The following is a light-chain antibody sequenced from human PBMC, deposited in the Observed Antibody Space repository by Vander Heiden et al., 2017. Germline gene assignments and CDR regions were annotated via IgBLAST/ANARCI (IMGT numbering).Light chain of an antibody. CDR1: QSISSY. CDR3: QQSYILPFT. V-gene: IGKV1-39*01. Sequence: DIQMTQSPSSLSASVGDRVTITCRASQSISSYLNWYQQKPGKAPHLLIYAASSLQGGVPSRFSGSGSGADLTHTISSLQPEDFATYYCQQSYILPFTFGPGTKVDIK. CDR2: AAS. J-gene: IGKJ3*01.